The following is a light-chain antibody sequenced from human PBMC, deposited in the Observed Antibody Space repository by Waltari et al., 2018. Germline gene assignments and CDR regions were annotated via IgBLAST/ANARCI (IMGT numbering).Light chain of an antibody. CDR1: QGISSY. CDR3: QQGNSYPFT. CDR2: YAN. Sequence: IQMSQSPSSLSASVGDRVTIPCRASQGISSYLNWYQQKPGKAPKLLIYYANSLASGVPSRFSGSGSGTEFTLTISSLQPEDFATYYCQQGNSYPFTFGPGTKLDIK. V-gene: IGKV1-13*02. J-gene: IGKJ3*01.